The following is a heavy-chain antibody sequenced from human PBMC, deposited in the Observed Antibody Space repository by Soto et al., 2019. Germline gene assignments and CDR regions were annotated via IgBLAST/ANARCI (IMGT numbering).Heavy chain of an antibody. CDR1: GGTFSSYT. CDR3: ARHHTKKEGYGDY. J-gene: IGHJ4*02. D-gene: IGHD1-1*01. V-gene: IGHV1-69*02. Sequence: QVQLVQSGAEVKKPGSSVKVSCKASGGTFSSYTISWVRQAPGQGLEWMGRIIPILGIANYAQKFQGRVTITADKSTSTAYMELSSLRSEDTAVYYCARHHTKKEGYGDYWGQGTLVTVSS. CDR2: IIPILGIA.